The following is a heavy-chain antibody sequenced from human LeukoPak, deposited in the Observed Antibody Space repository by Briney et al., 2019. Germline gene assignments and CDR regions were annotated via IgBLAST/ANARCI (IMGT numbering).Heavy chain of an antibody. V-gene: IGHV3-30*04. D-gene: IGHD6-13*01. CDR1: GFTFSSYA. J-gene: IGHJ6*02. CDR3: ARDLSRIAAAGPCYYYYGMDV. Sequence: GGSLRLSCAASGFTFSSYAMHWVRQAPGKGLEWVAVISYDGSNKYYADSVKGRFTISRDNSKNTLYLQMNSLRAEDTAVYYCARDLSRIAAAGPCYYYYGMDVWGQGTTVTVSS. CDR2: ISYDGSNK.